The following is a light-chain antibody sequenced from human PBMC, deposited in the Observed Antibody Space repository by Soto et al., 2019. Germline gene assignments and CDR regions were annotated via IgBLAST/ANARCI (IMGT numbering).Light chain of an antibody. V-gene: IGKV3-20*01. CDR2: GVS. CDR1: QSVGSTH. Sequence: NVLTQSPGTLSLSPGERATLSCRTSQSVGSTHLAWYQQNPGQAPRLLIHGVSSRAAGIPDRFSGSGSGTDFTLTISRLEPEDFAVYYCQQYVSSPLYTFGQGTKLEIK. J-gene: IGKJ2*01. CDR3: QQYVSSPLYT.